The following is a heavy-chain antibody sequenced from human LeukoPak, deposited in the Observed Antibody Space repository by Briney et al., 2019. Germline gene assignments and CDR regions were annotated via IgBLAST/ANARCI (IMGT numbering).Heavy chain of an antibody. CDR3: ARSRGYSYDLDY. CDR1: GFTFSSYW. D-gene: IGHD5-18*01. J-gene: IGHJ4*02. V-gene: IGHV3-74*01. Sequence: GGSLRLSCAASGFTFSSYWMHWVRQVPGKGLVWVSRINSDGSSTSYADSVKGRFTISRDNAKNTLYLQMNSLRAEDTAVYYCARSRGYSYDLDYWGQGTLVTVSS. CDR2: INSDGSST.